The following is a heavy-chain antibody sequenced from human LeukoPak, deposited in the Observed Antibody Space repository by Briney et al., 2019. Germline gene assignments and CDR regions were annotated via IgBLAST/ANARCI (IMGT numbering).Heavy chain of an antibody. Sequence: PSETLSLTCAVYGGSFSGYYWSWIRQPPGKGLEWIGEINHSGSTNYNPSLKSRVTISVDTSKNQFSLKLGSVTAADTAVYYCARGARYCSSTSCWFDPWGQGILVTVSS. CDR3: ARGARYCSSTSCWFDP. J-gene: IGHJ5*02. D-gene: IGHD2-2*01. CDR1: GGSFSGYY. V-gene: IGHV4-34*01. CDR2: INHSGST.